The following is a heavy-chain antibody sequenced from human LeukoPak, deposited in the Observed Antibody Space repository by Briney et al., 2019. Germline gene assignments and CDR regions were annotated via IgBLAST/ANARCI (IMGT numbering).Heavy chain of an antibody. Sequence: PSGTLSLTCTVSDGSINGYYWSWIRQPPGKGLDWIGYMYSGGTTNYSPSLKSRVTISEDTSKNQFSLKLTSVTAADTAVYYCARHSAQSSTNDAFDLWGQGTLVTVSS. CDR2: MYSGGTT. CDR3: ARHSAQSSTNDAFDL. CDR1: DGSINGYY. D-gene: IGHD6-13*01. V-gene: IGHV4-59*01. J-gene: IGHJ3*01.